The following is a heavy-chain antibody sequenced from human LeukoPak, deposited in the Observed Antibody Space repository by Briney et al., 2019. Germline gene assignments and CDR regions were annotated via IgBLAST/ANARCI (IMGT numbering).Heavy chain of an antibody. Sequence: SETLSITCTVSGGSISSYYWSWIRQPPGKGLEWIGYIYYSGSTNYNPSLKSRVTISVDTSKNQFSLKLSSVTAADTAVYYCARVGAPHIFYFDYWGQGTLVTVSS. CDR1: GGSISSYY. CDR2: IYYSGST. J-gene: IGHJ4*02. CDR3: ARVGAPHIFYFDY. V-gene: IGHV4-59*01.